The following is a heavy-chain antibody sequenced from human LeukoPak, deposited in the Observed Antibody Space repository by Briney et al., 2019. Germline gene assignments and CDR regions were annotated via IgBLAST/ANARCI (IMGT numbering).Heavy chain of an antibody. CDR1: GGSISSYY. CDR3: ARGGRYYYGSGSYGNWFDP. V-gene: IGHV4-59*01. D-gene: IGHD3-10*01. Sequence: SETLSLTCTASGGSISSYYWSWIRQPPGKGLGWIGYIYYSGSTNYNPSLKSRVTISVDTSKDQFSLKLSSVTAADTAVYYCARGGRYYYGSGSYGNWFDPWGQGTLVTVSS. J-gene: IGHJ5*02. CDR2: IYYSGST.